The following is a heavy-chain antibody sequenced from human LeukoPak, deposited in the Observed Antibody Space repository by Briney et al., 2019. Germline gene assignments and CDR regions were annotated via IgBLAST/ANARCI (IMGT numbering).Heavy chain of an antibody. CDR3: ARDRTTVPSGRLTFDI. CDR2: IHNSGST. D-gene: IGHD4-17*01. Sequence: PSETLSLTCTVSGGSISSYYWSWIRQPPGKGLEWIGYIHNSGSTNYHPSLKSRVTISVDTSKNQFSLKLTSVTAADTAVYYCARDRTTVPSGRLTFDIWGQGTMVTVSS. V-gene: IGHV4-59*01. CDR1: GGSISSYY. J-gene: IGHJ3*02.